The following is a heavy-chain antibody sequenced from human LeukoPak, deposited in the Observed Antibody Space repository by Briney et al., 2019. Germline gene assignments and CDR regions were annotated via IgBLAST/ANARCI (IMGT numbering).Heavy chain of an antibody. J-gene: IGHJ5*02. V-gene: IGHV4-34*01. CDR1: GGSFSGYY. CDR3: ARHRYYYDSSGYYYQP. D-gene: IGHD3-22*01. CDR2: INHSGST. Sequence: SETLSLTCAVYGGSFSGYYWSWFRQPPGKGLEWIGEINHSGSTNYNPSLKSRVTISVDTSKNQFSLKLSSVTAADTAVYYCARHRYYYDSSGYYYQPWGQGTLVTVSS.